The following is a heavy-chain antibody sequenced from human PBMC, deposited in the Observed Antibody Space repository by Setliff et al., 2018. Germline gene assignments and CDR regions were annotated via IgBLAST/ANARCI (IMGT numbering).Heavy chain of an antibody. V-gene: IGHV4-39*01. CDR2: INYSGST. Sequence: SETLSLTCSVLGDSLSSGTQYWAWIRQPPGKGLEWIGNINYSGSTYYNPSLKSRVTMSVEASKNQFSLKLSSVTAADTAVYYCARGPSKVQFDTWGRGIPVTSPQ. D-gene: IGHD4-4*01. CDR1: GDSLSSGTQY. J-gene: IGHJ5*02. CDR3: ARGPSKVQFDT.